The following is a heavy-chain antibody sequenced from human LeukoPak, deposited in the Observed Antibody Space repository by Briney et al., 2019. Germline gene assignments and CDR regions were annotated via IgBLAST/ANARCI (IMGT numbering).Heavy chain of an antibody. D-gene: IGHD2-2*01. CDR2: INPNSGGT. V-gene: IGHV1-2*02. CDR1: GYTFTGYY. J-gene: IGHJ4*02. Sequence: ASVKVSCKASGYTFTGYYMHWVRQAPGQGLEWMGWINPNSGGTNYAQKFQGRVTMTRDTSISTAYMELSRLRSDVTAVYYCARGLGYCSSTSCPSGYWGQGTLVTVSS. CDR3: ARGLGYCSSTSCPSGY.